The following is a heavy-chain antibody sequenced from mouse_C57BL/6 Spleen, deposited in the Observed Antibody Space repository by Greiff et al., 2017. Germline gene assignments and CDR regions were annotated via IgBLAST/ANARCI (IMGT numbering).Heavy chain of an antibody. J-gene: IGHJ2*01. CDR2: INYDGSST. CDR3: AREGSGGFDD. Sequence: EVMLVESEGGLVQPGSSMKLSCTASGFTFSDYYMAWVRQVPEQGLEWVANINYDGSSTYYLDSLKGRFIISRDHATHILYLQMRSLKSEETATYYCAREGSGGFDDWGQGTTLTVSS. V-gene: IGHV5-16*01. CDR1: GFTFSDYY.